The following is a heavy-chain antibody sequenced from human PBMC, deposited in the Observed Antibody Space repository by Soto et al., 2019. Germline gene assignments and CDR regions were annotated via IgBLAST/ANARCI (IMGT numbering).Heavy chain of an antibody. J-gene: IGHJ4*02. CDR2: IFPSDSDT. CDR1: GYTFSNHW. V-gene: IGHV5-51*01. Sequence: GESLKISCKGSGYTFSNHWIGWVRQMPGKGLEWLGIIFPSDSDTKYSPSSQGQVTISADKSISTAFLQWSSLKASDTAIYYCARHSGAWDSTYPFSCWGQGTPVTVSS. D-gene: IGHD2-15*01. CDR3: ARHSGAWDSTYPFSC.